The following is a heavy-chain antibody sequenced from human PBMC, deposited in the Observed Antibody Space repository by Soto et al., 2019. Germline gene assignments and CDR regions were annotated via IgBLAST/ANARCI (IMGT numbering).Heavy chain of an antibody. D-gene: IGHD2-21*02. CDR2: IIPIFGTA. CDR1: GGTFSSYA. J-gene: IGHJ4*02. Sequence: QVQLVQSGAEVKKPGSSVKVSCKASGGTFSSYAISWVRQAPGQGLEWMGGIIPIFGTANYAQKFQGRGTMTADESTSKAYMELSSLRSEDTAVYYCARLPCGGGDCYAAFDYWGQGTLVTVSS. V-gene: IGHV1-69*01. CDR3: ARLPCGGGDCYAAFDY.